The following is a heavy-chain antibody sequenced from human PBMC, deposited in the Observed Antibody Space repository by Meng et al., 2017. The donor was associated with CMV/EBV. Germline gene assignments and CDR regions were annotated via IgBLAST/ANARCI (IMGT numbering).Heavy chain of an antibody. CDR2: IYYSGST. D-gene: IGHD6-13*01. V-gene: IGHV4-59*01. J-gene: IGHJ4*02. CDR1: GGSISSYY. Sequence: GSLRLSCTVSGGSISSYYWSWIRQPPGKGLEWIGYIYYSGSTNYNPSLKSRVTISVDTSKNQFSLYLQMNSLRAEDTALYYCAKGISSSWYLHYYFDYWGQGTLVTVSS. CDR3: AKGISSSWYLHYYFDY.